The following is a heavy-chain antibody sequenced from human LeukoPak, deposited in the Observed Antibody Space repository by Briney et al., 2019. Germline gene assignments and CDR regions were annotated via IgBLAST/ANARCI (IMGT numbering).Heavy chain of an antibody. CDR3: VRVAKERVGGVYYFDY. CDR2: IGTASDT. Sequence: PPEGSLRLSCAASGFTFSDYDMHWVRQATGKGLEWVSAIGTASDTYYTGSVKGRFTISRENAKNSLYLQMNSLRAGDTAVYYCVRVAKERVGGVYYFDYWGQGTPVTVSS. CDR1: GFTFSDYD. J-gene: IGHJ4*02. V-gene: IGHV3-13*01. D-gene: IGHD1-1*01.